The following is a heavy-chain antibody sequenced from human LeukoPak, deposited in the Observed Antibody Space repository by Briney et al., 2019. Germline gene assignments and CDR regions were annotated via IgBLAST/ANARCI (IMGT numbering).Heavy chain of an antibody. J-gene: IGHJ4*02. V-gene: IGHV3-15*01. CDR2: IRSKADGGTT. CDR3: ATTRTAMIGGFDY. CDR1: GFTFGNAW. D-gene: IGHD3-22*01. Sequence: GGSLRLSCAASGFTFGNAWMSWVRQAPGKGLEWVGRIRSKADGGTTDYAAPVKGRFTISRDDSKNTLFLQMNSLKTEDTAVYYCATTRTAMIGGFDYWGQGTLVTVSS.